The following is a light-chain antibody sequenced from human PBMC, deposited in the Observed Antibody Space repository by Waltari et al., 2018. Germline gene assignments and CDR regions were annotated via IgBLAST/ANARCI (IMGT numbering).Light chain of an antibody. Sequence: QSALTQPASVSGAPGQSITISCTGTSSDVGNYKRVSWYQQHTGKAPKLMSYAVSKRPSGVSDRFAGSKSGDMASLTIAGLRPEDEAEYFCSSYAGSSKGVFGGGTKVTVL. CDR1: SSDVGNYKR. CDR3: SSYAGSSKGV. V-gene: IGLV2-23*02. J-gene: IGLJ2*01. CDR2: AVS.